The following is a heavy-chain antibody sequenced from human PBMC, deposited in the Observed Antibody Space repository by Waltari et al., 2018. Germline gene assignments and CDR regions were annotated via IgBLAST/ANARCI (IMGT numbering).Heavy chain of an antibody. Sequence: EVQLVESGGGLVQPGGSLRLSCAASGFTFSSYWLSWFRQAPGKGLEWVANIKQDGSEKYYVDSVKGRFTISRDNAKNSLYLQMNSLRAEDTAVYYCARDSITGTTVLYWGQGTLVTVSS. CDR3: ARDSITGTTVLY. CDR2: IKQDGSEK. J-gene: IGHJ4*02. CDR1: GFTFSSYW. D-gene: IGHD1-7*01. V-gene: IGHV3-7*01.